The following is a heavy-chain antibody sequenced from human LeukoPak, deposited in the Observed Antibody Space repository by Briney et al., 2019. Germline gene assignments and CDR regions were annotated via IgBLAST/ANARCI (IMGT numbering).Heavy chain of an antibody. J-gene: IGHJ1*01. Sequence: GGSLRLSCVDSGFALSDSWMHWVRQAPGKGLVWVSHISPDGTVTNYADFVKGQFIISRDNAKNTVFLQMNSLRAEDTSVYYCDTVLGFSPDHWGQGTLVTVSS. D-gene: IGHD1-14*01. V-gene: IGHV3-74*01. CDR1: GFALSDSW. CDR3: DTVLGFSPDH. CDR2: ISPDGTVT.